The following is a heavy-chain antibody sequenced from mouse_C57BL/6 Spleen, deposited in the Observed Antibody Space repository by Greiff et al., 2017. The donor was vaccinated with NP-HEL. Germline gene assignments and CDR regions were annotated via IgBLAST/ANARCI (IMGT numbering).Heavy chain of an antibody. Sequence: QVQLQQPGAELVRPGSSVKLSCKASGYTFTSYWMDWVKQRPGQGLEWIGNIYPSDSETHYNQKFKDKATLTVDKSSSTAYMQLSSLTSEDSAVYYCARRDGYYYAMDYWGQGTSVTVSS. CDR1: GYTFTSYW. V-gene: IGHV1-61*01. CDR2: IYPSDSET. J-gene: IGHJ4*01. CDR3: ARRDGYYYAMDY. D-gene: IGHD2-3*01.